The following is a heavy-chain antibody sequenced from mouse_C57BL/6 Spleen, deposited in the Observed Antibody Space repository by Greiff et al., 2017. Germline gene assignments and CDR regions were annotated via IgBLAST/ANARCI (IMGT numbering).Heavy chain of an antibody. V-gene: IGHV1-39*01. CDR1: GYSFTDYY. CDR3: ARTSILRGYFAY. Sequence: QLQEPGPELVKPGASVKISCKASGYSFTDYYMNWVKQSNGKSLEWIGVINPNYGSPSYNQKFKGKATLTVDQSSSTAYMQLNSLTSEDSAVYYCARTSILRGYFAYWGQGTTLTVSS. J-gene: IGHJ2*01. CDR2: INPNYGSP. D-gene: IGHD2-10*02.